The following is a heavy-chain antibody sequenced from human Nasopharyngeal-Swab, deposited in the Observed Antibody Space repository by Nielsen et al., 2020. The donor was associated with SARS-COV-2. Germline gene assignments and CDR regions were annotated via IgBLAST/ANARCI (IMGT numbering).Heavy chain of an antibody. CDR1: GGSISSGGYY. Sequence: SETLSLTCTVSGGSISSGGYYWSWIRQHLGKGLEWIGYIYYSGSTYYNPSLKSRVTISVDTSKNQFSLKLSSVTAADTAVYYCARDLRSSSWDAFSLWGQGTMVTVSS. J-gene: IGHJ3*01. V-gene: IGHV4-31*03. CDR2: IYYSGST. D-gene: IGHD6-13*01. CDR3: ARDLRSSSWDAFSL.